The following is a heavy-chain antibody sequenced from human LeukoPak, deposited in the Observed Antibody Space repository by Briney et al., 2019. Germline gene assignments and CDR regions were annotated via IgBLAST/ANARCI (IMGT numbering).Heavy chain of an antibody. CDR3: ARVSDSFVAWYSYDY. J-gene: IGHJ4*02. CDR2: ISFDGGKT. V-gene: IGHV3-30*04. D-gene: IGHD1-26*01. Sequence: PGGSLRLSCAASRFTFTTSSMHWVRQAPGKGLEWVALISFDGGKTSYADSVKGRFTITRDNSKNTLYLQMNSLRAEDTAVYYCARVSDSFVAWYSYDYWGQGTLVTVSS. CDR1: RFTFTTSS.